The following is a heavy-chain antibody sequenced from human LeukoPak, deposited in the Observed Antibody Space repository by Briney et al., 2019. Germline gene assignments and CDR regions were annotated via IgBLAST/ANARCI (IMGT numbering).Heavy chain of an antibody. V-gene: IGHV1-18*01. CDR1: GYTFTSYG. CDR3: ARGGDYGDYVSAFDI. J-gene: IGHJ3*02. CDR2: ISAYNGNT. D-gene: IGHD4-17*01. Sequence: ASVKVSCKASGYTFTSYGISWVRQAPGQGLEWMGWISAYNGNTNYAQKLQGRVTMTTDTPTSTAYMELRSLRSDDTAVYYCARGGDYGDYVSAFDIWGQGTMVTVSS.